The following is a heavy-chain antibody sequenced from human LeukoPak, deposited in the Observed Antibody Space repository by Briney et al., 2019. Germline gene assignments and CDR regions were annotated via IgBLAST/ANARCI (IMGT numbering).Heavy chain of an antibody. J-gene: IGHJ4*02. D-gene: IGHD1-20*01. CDR3: VSLRDNWEDY. CDR1: GYTFTSYW. V-gene: IGHV5-51*01. CDR2: IFPGDSDT. Sequence: GESLKISCKGSGYTFTSYWIVWVRQMPGKGPEWMGMIFPGDSDTKYSPSFEGQITISADKSISSAYLQWSSLKASDTAIYYCVSLRDNWEDYWGQGTLVTVSS.